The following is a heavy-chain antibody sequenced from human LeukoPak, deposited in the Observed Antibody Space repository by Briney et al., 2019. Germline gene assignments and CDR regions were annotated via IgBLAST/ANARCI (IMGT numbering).Heavy chain of an antibody. V-gene: IGHV4-34*01. CDR3: ARSFLGGWYYFDY. CDR1: GGSFSGYY. Sequence: SETLSLTCAVYGGSFSGYYWSWIRQPPGKGLEWIGEINHSGSTNYNPSLKSQVTISVDTSKNQFSLKLSSVTAADTAVYYCARSFLGGWYYFDYWGQGTLVTVSS. CDR2: INHSGST. J-gene: IGHJ4*02. D-gene: IGHD6-19*01.